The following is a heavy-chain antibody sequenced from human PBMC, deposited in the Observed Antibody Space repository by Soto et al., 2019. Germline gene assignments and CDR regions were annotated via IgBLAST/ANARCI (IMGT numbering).Heavy chain of an antibody. CDR3: ARGAPRVTTSSWFDP. V-gene: IGHV4-34*01. J-gene: IGHJ5*02. D-gene: IGHD4-4*01. Sequence: SETLSLTCAVYGGSFSGYYWGWIRQPPGKGLEWIGEINHSGSTNYNPSLKSRVAISVDTSKNQFSLKLSSVTAADTAVYYCARGAPRVTTSSWFDPWGQGTLVTVSS. CDR1: GGSFSGYY. CDR2: INHSGST.